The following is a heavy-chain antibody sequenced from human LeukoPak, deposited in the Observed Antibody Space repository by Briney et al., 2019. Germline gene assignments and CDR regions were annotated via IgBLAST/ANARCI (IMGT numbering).Heavy chain of an antibody. CDR1: GGSISNYY. V-gene: IGHV4-59*01. Sequence: SETLSLICTVSGGSISNYYWSWIRQPPGKGLEWIAYTYYSGTTNANPSLNNRVTISVDTSKNQFSLRLTTVTAADTAVYYCARVLYTSGWVVDYWGQGTLVTVSS. D-gene: IGHD6-19*01. CDR3: ARVLYTSGWVVDY. CDR2: TYYSGTT. J-gene: IGHJ4*02.